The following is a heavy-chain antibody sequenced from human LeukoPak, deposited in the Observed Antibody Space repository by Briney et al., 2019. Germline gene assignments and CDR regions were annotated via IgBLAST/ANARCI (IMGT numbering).Heavy chain of an antibody. CDR3: AKGISKNCGGDCYSGY. CDR1: GFTFSSYA. CDR2: ISGSGGST. V-gene: IGHV3-23*01. D-gene: IGHD2-21*02. J-gene: IGHJ4*02. Sequence: GGSLRLSCAASGFTFSSYAMSWVRQAPGKGLEWVSAISGSGGSTYYADSVKGRFTISRDNSKNTLYLQMNSLRAEDTAVYYCAKGISKNCGGDCYSGYWGQGTLVTVSS.